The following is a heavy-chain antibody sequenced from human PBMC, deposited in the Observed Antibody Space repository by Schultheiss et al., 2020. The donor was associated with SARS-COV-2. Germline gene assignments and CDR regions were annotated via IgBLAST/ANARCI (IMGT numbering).Heavy chain of an antibody. J-gene: IGHJ5*02. Sequence: GSLRLSCTVSGYSIRTYYWSWIRQPPGKGLEWIGYISYSGSTYFNPSLESRVDISVDTSKNQISLRLSFVTAADTAVYYCARLSAAAFDPWGQGTLVTVSS. V-gene: IGHV4-59*08. CDR1: GYSIRTYY. CDR3: ARLSAAAFDP. CDR2: ISYSGST. D-gene: IGHD6-25*01.